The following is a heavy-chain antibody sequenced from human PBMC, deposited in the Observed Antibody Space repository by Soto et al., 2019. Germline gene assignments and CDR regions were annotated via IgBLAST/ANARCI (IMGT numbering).Heavy chain of an antibody. CDR2: IYYSGST. J-gene: IGHJ6*03. CDR3: ARSRDLFVVVPAAKGGLYYYMDV. Sequence: SETLSLTCTVSGGSISSGGYYWSWIRQHPGKGLEWIGYIYYSGSTYYNPSLKSRVTISVDTSKNQFSLKLSSVTAADTAVYYCARSRDLFVVVPAAKGGLYYYMDVWGKGTTVTVSS. V-gene: IGHV4-31*03. D-gene: IGHD2-2*01. CDR1: GGSISSGGYY.